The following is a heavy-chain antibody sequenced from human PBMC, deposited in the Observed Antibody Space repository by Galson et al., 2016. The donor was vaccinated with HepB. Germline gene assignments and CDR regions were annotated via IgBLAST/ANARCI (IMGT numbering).Heavy chain of an antibody. Sequence: ETLSLTCAVSGASINSPNWWTWVRQSPVKGLEWIGEISPSGSLNYNPSLNSRVSMSLDKSRNYFSVKLTSVTAADTAVYYCTSVKWGCSGNSCVFDPWGQGTLVTVSS. D-gene: IGHD2-2*01. CDR2: ISPSGSL. CDR3: TSVKWGCSGNSCVFDP. V-gene: IGHV4-4*02. J-gene: IGHJ5*02. CDR1: GASINSPNW.